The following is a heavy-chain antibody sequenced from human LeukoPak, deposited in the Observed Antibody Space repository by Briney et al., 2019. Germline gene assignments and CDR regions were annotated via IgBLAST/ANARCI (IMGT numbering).Heavy chain of an antibody. CDR1: GGSISSSSYY. J-gene: IGHJ4*02. V-gene: IGHV3-74*01. Sequence: ETLSLTCTVSGGSISSSSYYWGWIRQPPGKGLVWVSRINTDGSGTDYADSVKGRFTISRDNAKNTLYLQMNSLRAEDTAVYYCAREGIVARGSFDYWGQGTLVTVSS. CDR3: AREGIVARGSFDY. CDR2: INTDGSGT. D-gene: IGHD5-12*01.